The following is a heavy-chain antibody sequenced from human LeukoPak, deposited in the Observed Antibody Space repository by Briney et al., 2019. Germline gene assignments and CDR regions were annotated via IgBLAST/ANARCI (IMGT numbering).Heavy chain of an antibody. J-gene: IGHJ4*02. CDR3: AREDTTGYYSALDY. V-gene: IGHV6-1*01. CDR2: TYYRSRWYN. D-gene: IGHD3-22*01. Sequence: SQTLSLTCAISGDSVSSNCAAWNWIRQSPSRGLEWLGRTYYRSRWYNEYVVSVRSRITINPDTAKNQFSLHLNSVTPEDTAVYYCAREDTTGYYSALDYWGQGTLVTVSS. CDR1: GDSVSSNCAA.